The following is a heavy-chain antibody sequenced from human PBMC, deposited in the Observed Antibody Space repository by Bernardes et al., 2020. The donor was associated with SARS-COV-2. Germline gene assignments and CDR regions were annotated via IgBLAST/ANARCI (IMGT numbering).Heavy chain of an antibody. CDR3: ARDGPAHGMDV. V-gene: IGHV4-34*01. CDR2: INHSEST. CDR1: GGSFSGYY. Sequence: SETLSLTCAVYGGSFSGYYWSWIRQPPGKGLEWIGKINHSESTNYNPSLKSRVTISVDTSKNQFSLKLSPVTAADTAVDYCARDGPAHGMDVWGQGTTVTVSS. J-gene: IGHJ6*02.